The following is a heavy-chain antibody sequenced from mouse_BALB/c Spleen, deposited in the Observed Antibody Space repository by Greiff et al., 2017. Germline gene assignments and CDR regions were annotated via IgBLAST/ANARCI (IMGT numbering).Heavy chain of an antibody. D-gene: IGHD1-1*02. J-gene: IGHJ4*01. CDR1: GYSFTSYY. CDR3: ARSGGYYAMDY. Sequence: VQLKQSGPELMKPGASVKISCKASGYSFTSYYMHWVKQSHGKSLEWIGYIDPFNGGTSYNQKFKGKATLTVDKSSSTAYMHLSSLTSEDSAVYYCARSGGYYAMDYWGQGTSVTVSS. V-gene: IGHV1S135*01. CDR2: IDPFNGGT.